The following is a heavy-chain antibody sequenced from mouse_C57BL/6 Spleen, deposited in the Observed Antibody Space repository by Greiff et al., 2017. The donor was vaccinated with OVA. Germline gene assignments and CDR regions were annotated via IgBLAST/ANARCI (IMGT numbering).Heavy chain of an antibody. CDR3: AREGGITTVVATDYAMDY. Sequence: EVKVVESEGGLVQPGSSMKLSCTASGFTFSDYYMAWVRQVPEKGLEWVANINYDGSSTYYLDSLKSRFIISRDNAKNILYLQLSSLKSENTATYYCAREGGITTVVATDYAMDYWGQGTSVTVSS. CDR2: INYDGSST. CDR1: GFTFSDYY. D-gene: IGHD1-1*01. J-gene: IGHJ4*01. V-gene: IGHV5-16*01.